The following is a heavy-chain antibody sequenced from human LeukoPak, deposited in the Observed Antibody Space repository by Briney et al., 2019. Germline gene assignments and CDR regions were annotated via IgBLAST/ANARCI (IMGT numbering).Heavy chain of an antibody. J-gene: IGHJ4*02. Sequence: GGSRRSSCAAPEFTFTAYAMSGVPKAAGRGLEWVSGISDTGRRTYYTDSVQGRFTISRDESKKTVYLLMNTLRAEDTAVYFCARHDSFIPYWGQGTLVTVSS. CDR1: EFTFTAYA. CDR3: ARHDSFIPY. D-gene: IGHD3-16*02. CDR2: ISDTGRRT. V-gene: IGHV3-23*01.